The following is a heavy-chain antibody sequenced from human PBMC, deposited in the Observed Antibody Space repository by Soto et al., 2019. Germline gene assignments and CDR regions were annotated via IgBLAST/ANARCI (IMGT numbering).Heavy chain of an antibody. CDR2: IYYNGII. Sequence: SETLSLTCTVSGDSITDGDYYWSWIRQPPGKDLEWIAYIYYNGIIHYNPSLKSRVTISLDPSKNQFSLTMTSVTDADTAVYSCARGIQEGFDTWGQGTLVTVSS. V-gene: IGHV4-30-4*01. CDR3: ARGIQEGFDT. D-gene: IGHD5-18*01. J-gene: IGHJ5*02. CDR1: GDSITDGDYY.